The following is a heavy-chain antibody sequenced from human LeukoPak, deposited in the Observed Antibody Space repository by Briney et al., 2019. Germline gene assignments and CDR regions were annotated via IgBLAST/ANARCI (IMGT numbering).Heavy chain of an antibody. Sequence: SETLSLTCAVYGGSFSGYYWSWIRQPPGKGLVWIGEINHSGSTNYNPSLKSRVTISVDTSKNQFSLKLSSVTAADTAVYYCARASIAVAYWFDPWGQGTLVTVSS. CDR1: GGSFSGYY. V-gene: IGHV4-34*01. J-gene: IGHJ5*02. D-gene: IGHD6-19*01. CDR2: INHSGST. CDR3: ARASIAVAYWFDP.